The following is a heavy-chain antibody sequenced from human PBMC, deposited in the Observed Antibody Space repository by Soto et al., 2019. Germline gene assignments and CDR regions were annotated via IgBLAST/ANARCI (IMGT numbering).Heavy chain of an antibody. D-gene: IGHD2-2*01. CDR2: IYWNDDK. V-gene: IGHV2-5*01. J-gene: IGHJ5*02. Sequence: SGPTAGEPTQTLTLTCTFSGFSLSTSGVGVGWIRQPPGKALQWLALIYWNDDKRYSPSLKSRLTITKDTSKNQVVLTMTNMDPVDTATYYCVHITGYCSSTSCARNNWFDPWGQGTLVTVSS. CDR1: GFSLSTSGVG. CDR3: VHITGYCSSTSCARNNWFDP.